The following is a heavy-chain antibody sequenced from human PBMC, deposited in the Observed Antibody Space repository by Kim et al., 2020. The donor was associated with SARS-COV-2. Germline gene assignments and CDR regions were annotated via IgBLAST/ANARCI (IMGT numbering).Heavy chain of an antibody. V-gene: IGHV3-20*01. CDR3: ARDLGAVDYYDSGTYFDY. D-gene: IGHD3-10*01. Sequence: KGRFTISRDNAKNSLYLEMISLRAEDTALYHCARDLGAVDYYDSGTYFDYWGQGTLVTVSS. J-gene: IGHJ4*02.